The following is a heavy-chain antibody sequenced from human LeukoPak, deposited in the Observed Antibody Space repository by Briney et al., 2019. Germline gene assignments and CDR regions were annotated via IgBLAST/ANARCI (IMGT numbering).Heavy chain of an antibody. CDR1: RGSISSGSYY. Sequence: SETLSLTCTVSRGSISSGSYYWSWIRQPAGKGLEWIGHMSTSGSTHYNPSLKSRLSISVDTSKNQFSLKLSSVTAADTAVYYCASGFSDYYMDVWGKGTTVTVSS. V-gene: IGHV4-61*09. CDR3: ASGFSDYYMDV. J-gene: IGHJ6*03. D-gene: IGHD3-3*01. CDR2: MSTSGST.